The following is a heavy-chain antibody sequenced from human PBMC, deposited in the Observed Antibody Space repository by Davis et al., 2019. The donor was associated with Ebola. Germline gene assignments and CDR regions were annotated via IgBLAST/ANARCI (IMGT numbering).Heavy chain of an antibody. D-gene: IGHD2-2*01. CDR3: ARVAYCSSTSCYPTGHYYYYGMDV. CDR1: GFTFSSYA. V-gene: IGHV3-21*01. Sequence: GESLKISCAASGFTFSSYAMSWVRQAPGKGLEWVSSISSSSSYIYYADSVKGRFTISRDNAKNSLYLQMNSLRAEDTAVYYCARVAYCSSTSCYPTGHYYYYGMDVWGQGTTVTVSS. J-gene: IGHJ6*02. CDR2: ISSSSSYI.